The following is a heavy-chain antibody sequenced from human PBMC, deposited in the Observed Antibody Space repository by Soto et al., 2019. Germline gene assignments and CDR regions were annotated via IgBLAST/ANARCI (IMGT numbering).Heavy chain of an antibody. Sequence: QITLKASGPTLVKPTQTLTLTCTFSGFSLSTSGVGVGWIRQPPGKALEWLALIYWDDDKRYSPSLKSRLTITKDTSKNQVVLTMTNMGPVDTATYYCAHSLGYSSSWYEYYYFDYWCQGTLVTVSS. J-gene: IGHJ4*02. D-gene: IGHD6-13*01. CDR1: GFSLSTSGVG. CDR3: AHSLGYSSSWYEYYYFDY. V-gene: IGHV2-5*02. CDR2: IYWDDDK.